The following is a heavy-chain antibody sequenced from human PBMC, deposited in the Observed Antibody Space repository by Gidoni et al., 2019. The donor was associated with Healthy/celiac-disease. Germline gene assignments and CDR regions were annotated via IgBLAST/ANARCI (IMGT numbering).Heavy chain of an antibody. CDR3: ARVASGYDWRFDY. D-gene: IGHD5-12*01. V-gene: IGHV4-31*03. CDR2: SYYSGST. CDR1: GGSISIGGYY. Sequence: QVQLQESGPGLVQPSQTLSLTCTVSGGSISIGGYYWSWIRQHPGKGLEWLGYSYYSGSTYYNPSLKSRVTISVDTSKNQFSLKLSSVTAADTAVYYCARVASGYDWRFDYWGQGTLVTVSS. J-gene: IGHJ4*02.